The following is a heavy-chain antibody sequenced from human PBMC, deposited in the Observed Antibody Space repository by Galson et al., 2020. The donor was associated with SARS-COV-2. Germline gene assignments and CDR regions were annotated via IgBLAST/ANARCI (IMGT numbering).Heavy chain of an antibody. CDR1: GFTFSSYA. J-gene: IGHJ4*02. Sequence: GESLKISCAASGFTFSSYAMHWVRQAPGKGLEWVAVISYDGSNKYYADSVKGRFTISRDNSKNTLYLQMNSLRAEDTAVYYCARDRGWGVVPAAPLNYYFDYWGQGTLVTVSS. CDR2: ISYDGSNK. D-gene: IGHD2-2*01. V-gene: IGHV3-30*01. CDR3: ARDRGWGVVPAAPLNYYFDY.